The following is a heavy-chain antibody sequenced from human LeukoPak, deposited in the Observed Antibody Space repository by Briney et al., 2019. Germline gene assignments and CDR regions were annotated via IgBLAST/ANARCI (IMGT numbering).Heavy chain of an antibody. CDR3: ARAPLYYYDFWSGPDY. CDR2: INHSGST. D-gene: IGHD3-3*01. V-gene: IGHV4-34*01. CDR1: GGSFSGYY. J-gene: IGHJ4*02. Sequence: PSETLPLTCAVYGGSFSGYYWSWIRQPPGKGLEWIGEINHSGSTNYNPSLKSRVTISVDTSKNQFSLKLSSVTAADTAVYYCARAPLYYYDFWSGPDYWGQGTLVTVSS.